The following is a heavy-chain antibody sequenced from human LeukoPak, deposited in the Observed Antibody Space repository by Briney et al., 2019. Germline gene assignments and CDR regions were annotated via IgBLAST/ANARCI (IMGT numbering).Heavy chain of an antibody. CDR3: AKGSADGRPYYFDY. V-gene: IGHV3-23*01. D-gene: IGHD3-3*01. CDR2: ISDGGQST. CDR1: RFTFSKYA. Sequence: GGSLGLSCAASRFTFSKYAMSWVRQAPGKGLEWVSAISDGGQSTYHADSVKGRFTISRDNSQNTLDLQMNSLRAEDTAVYYCAKGSADGRPYYFDYWGQGTLVTVSS. J-gene: IGHJ4*02.